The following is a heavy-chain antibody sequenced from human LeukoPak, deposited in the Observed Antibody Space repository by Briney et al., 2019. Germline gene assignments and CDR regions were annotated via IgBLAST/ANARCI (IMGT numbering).Heavy chain of an antibody. V-gene: IGHV4-34*01. D-gene: IGHD5-12*01. CDR1: GGSFSGYY. CDR2: INHSGST. Sequence: PSETLSLTCAVYGGSFSGYYWSWIRQPPGKGLGWIGEINHSGSTNYNPSLKSRVTISVDTSKNQFSLKLSSVTAADTAVYYCARLRGVYSGYDSVWGKGTTVTVSS. J-gene: IGHJ6*04. CDR3: ARLRGVYSGYDSV.